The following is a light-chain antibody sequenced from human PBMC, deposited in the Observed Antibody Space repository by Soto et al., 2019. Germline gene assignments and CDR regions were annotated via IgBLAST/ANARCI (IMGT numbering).Light chain of an antibody. V-gene: IGKV3-15*01. J-gene: IGKJ1*01. Sequence: ETVMTQSPATLSLSPGERVTLSCRASQSISSSLAWYQQKPGQAPRLLIYGASTGATGIPARFSGSGSGTEFTLTISTLQSEDFAVYYCHQYNNWPPWTFGHGTKVEIK. CDR2: GAS. CDR3: HQYNNWPPWT. CDR1: QSISSS.